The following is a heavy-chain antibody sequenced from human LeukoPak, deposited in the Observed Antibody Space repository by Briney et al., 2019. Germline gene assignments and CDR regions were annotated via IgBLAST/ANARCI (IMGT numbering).Heavy chain of an antibody. CDR3: AKDIGYGSTLGYYYGMDV. D-gene: IGHD3-10*01. CDR2: ISWNSGSI. J-gene: IGHJ6*02. Sequence: PGGSLRLSCAASGFTFDDYAMHWVRQAPGKGLEWVSGISWNSGSIGYADSVKGRFTISRDNAKNPLYLQMNSLRAEDTALYYCAKDIGYGSTLGYYYGMDVWGQGTTVTVSS. CDR1: GFTFDDYA. V-gene: IGHV3-9*01.